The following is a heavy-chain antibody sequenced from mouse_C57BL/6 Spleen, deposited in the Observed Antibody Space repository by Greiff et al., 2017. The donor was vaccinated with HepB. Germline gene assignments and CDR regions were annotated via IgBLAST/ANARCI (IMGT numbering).Heavy chain of an antibody. CDR1: LFTFSDYY. CDR2: INYDGSST. D-gene: IGHD3-3*01. J-gene: IGHJ4*01. V-gene: IGHV5-16*01. Sequence: LFHPLISIKLSFTSSLFTFSDYYMAWVLHFPETFLEWVANINYDGSSTYYLDSLKSRFIISRDNAKNILYLQMSSLKSEDTATYYCAREGPKGAMDYWGQGTSVTVSS. CDR3: AREGPKGAMDY.